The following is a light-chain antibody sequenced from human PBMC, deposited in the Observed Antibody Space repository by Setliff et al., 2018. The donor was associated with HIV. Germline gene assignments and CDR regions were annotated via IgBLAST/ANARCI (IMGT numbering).Light chain of an antibody. CDR2: DTS. CDR3: FLSYSGARRV. J-gene: IGLJ3*02. CDR1: TGAVTSGHY. V-gene: IGLV7-46*01. Sequence: QAVVTQEPSLTVSPGGTVTLTCGSSTGAVTSGHYPYWFQQKSGQAPRTLIYDTSNKHSWTPARFSGSLLGGKAALTLSGAQPEDEAAYYCFLSYSGARRVFGGGTK.